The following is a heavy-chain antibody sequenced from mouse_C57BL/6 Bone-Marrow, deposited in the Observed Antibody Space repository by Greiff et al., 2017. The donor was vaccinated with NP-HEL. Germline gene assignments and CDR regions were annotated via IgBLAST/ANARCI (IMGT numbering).Heavy chain of an antibody. CDR1: GYTFTSYG. CDR2: IYPRSGNT. J-gene: IGHJ4*01. Sequence: QVQLKQSGAELARPGASVKLSCKASGYTFTSYGISWVKQRTGQGLEWIGEIYPRSGNTYYNEKFKGKATLTADKSSSTAYMELRSLTSEDSAVYFCARQLMLPQTIGMDYWGQGTSVTVSS. V-gene: IGHV1-81*01. CDR3: ARQLMLPQTIGMDY. D-gene: IGHD3-2*02.